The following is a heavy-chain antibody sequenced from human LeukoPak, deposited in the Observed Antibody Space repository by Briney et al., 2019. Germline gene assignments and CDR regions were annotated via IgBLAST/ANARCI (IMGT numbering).Heavy chain of an antibody. CDR2: IYYSGST. J-gene: IGHJ3*02. CDR3: ARVLVSVFGGGSYIAFDI. Sequence: SETLSLTCTVSGGFISSSGFYWGWIRQPPGKGLEWIGSIYYSGSTYYNPSLKSRVTISVDTSKNQFSLKLSSVTAADTAVYYCARVLVSVFGGGSYIAFDIWGQGTMVTVSS. V-gene: IGHV4-39*07. CDR1: GGFISSSGFY. D-gene: IGHD1-26*01.